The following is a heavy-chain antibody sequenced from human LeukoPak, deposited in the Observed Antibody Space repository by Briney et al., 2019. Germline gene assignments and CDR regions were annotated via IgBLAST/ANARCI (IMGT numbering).Heavy chain of an antibody. Sequence: SGTLSLTCAVSGGSISSSNWWSWVRQPPGKGLEWIGEIYHSGSTNYNPSLKSRVTISVDTSKNQFSLKLSSVTAADTAVYYCARVADGWPLDYWGQGTLVTVSS. CDR1: GGSISSSNW. CDR3: ARVADGWPLDY. CDR2: IYHSGST. J-gene: IGHJ4*02. V-gene: IGHV4-4*02. D-gene: IGHD5-24*01.